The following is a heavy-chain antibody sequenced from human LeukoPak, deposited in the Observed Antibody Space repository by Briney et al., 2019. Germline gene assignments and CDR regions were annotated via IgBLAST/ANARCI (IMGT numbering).Heavy chain of an antibody. CDR1: GFTFSSYS. J-gene: IGHJ4*02. CDR2: ISSSSSNI. CDR3: ARITMIVGGFDY. V-gene: IGHV3-48*04. Sequence: PGGSLRLSCAASGFTFSSYSMNWVRQAPGKGLEWVSYISSSSSNIYYADSVKGRFTISRDNAKNSLYLQMNSLRAEDTAVYYCARITMIVGGFDYWGQGTLVTVSS. D-gene: IGHD3-22*01.